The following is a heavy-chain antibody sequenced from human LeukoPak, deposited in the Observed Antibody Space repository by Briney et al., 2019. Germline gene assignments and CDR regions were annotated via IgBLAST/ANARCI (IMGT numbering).Heavy chain of an antibody. V-gene: IGHV3-30*03. Sequence: GGALRLSCAASGFTFSSYGMHRGRQAPGKGVEWVAVISYDGSNKYYADSVKGRFTISRDNSKNTLYLQMNSLRAEDTAVFYCATYSTFDYWGQGTLVTVSS. CDR3: ATYSTFDY. CDR2: ISYDGSNK. CDR1: GFTFSSYG. J-gene: IGHJ4*02. D-gene: IGHD6-13*01.